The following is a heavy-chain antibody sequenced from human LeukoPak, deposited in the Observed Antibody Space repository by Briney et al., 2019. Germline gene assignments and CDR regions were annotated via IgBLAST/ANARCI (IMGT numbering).Heavy chain of an antibody. D-gene: IGHD3-10*01. CDR2: INHSGST. V-gene: IGHV4-34*01. CDR3: ARGRLGYYGSGSGRAFDI. J-gene: IGHJ3*02. CDR1: GGSFSGYY. Sequence: SETLSLTCAVYGGSFSGYYWSWIRQPPGKGLEWIGEINHSGSTNYNPSLKSRVTISVDTSKNQFSLKLSSVTAADTAVYYCARGRLGYYGSGSGRAFDIWGQGTMVTVSS.